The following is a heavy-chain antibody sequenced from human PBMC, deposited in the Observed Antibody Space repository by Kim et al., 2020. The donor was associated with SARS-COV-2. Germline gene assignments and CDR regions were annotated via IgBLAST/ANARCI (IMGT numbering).Heavy chain of an antibody. CDR2: INHSGST. CDR1: GGSFSGYY. J-gene: IGHJ4*02. Sequence: SETLSLTCAVYGGSFSGYYWSWIRQPPGKGLEWIGEINHSGSTNYNPSLKSRVTISVDTSKNQFSLKLSSVTAADTAVYYCARTYSSSWYPPYFDYWGQGTLVTVSS. V-gene: IGHV4-34*01. D-gene: IGHD6-13*01. CDR3: ARTYSSSWYPPYFDY.